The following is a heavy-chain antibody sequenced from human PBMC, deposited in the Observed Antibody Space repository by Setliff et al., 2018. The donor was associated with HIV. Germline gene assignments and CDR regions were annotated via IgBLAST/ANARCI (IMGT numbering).Heavy chain of an antibody. J-gene: IGHJ4*02. CDR3: AKSLGVSGSATYYTDPSSY. V-gene: IGHV3-23*01. Sequence: GGSLRLSCTAFGFTFSSYAMVWARQPPGKGLEWVSTIGGMNGSTYYADCVKGRFTVSRDNSKNTAYLQMNSLRAEDAALYYCAKSLGVSGSATYYTDPSSYWGQGTLVTVSS. CDR2: IGGMNGST. CDR1: GFTFSSYA. D-gene: IGHD3-10*01.